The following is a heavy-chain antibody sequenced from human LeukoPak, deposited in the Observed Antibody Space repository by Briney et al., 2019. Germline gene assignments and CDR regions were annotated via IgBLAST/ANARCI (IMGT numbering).Heavy chain of an antibody. CDR2: ISGGGGTT. CDR3: AKGGSSSSRNWFDP. J-gene: IGHJ5*02. Sequence: GGSLRLSCAASGFTFSSYAMSWVRQAPGKGLEWVSAISGGGGTTYYADSVKGRFTISRDNSKNTLYLQMSSLGAEDTAVYYCAKGGSSSSRNWFDPWGQGTLVTVSS. CDR1: GFTFSSYA. V-gene: IGHV3-23*01. D-gene: IGHD6-6*01.